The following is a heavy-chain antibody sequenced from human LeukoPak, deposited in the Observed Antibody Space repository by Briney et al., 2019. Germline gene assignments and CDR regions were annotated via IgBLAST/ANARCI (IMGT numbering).Heavy chain of an antibody. V-gene: IGHV3-30*09. CDR1: GFTFSTYF. Sequence: GGSLRLSCAASGFTFSTYFMHWVRQAPGKGLEWVADIASDGSHTFCVESVKGRFAISRDNSKNTLYLQMNSLRAEDTAVYFCARERQDTILHSGAFDIWGQGTMVTVSS. CDR3: ARERQDTILHSGAFDI. J-gene: IGHJ3*02. CDR2: IASDGSHT. D-gene: IGHD2-21*01.